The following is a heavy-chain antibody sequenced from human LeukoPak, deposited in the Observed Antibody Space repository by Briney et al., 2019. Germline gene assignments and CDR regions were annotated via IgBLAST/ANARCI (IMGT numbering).Heavy chain of an antibody. Sequence: HGESLQISCKGAGCYFATSWIGWGRQLRGKGLEGRGTIYPGDSDTRYTPPFAGQVTISPDRSISTAYLQWSSLKASDVAMYYCARLSSNSGSYSPLDSWGRGTLVTVSS. CDR1: GCYFATSW. CDR2: IYPGDSDT. J-gene: IGHJ4*02. V-gene: IGHV5-51*01. CDR3: ARLSSNSGSYSPLDS. D-gene: IGHD1-26*01.